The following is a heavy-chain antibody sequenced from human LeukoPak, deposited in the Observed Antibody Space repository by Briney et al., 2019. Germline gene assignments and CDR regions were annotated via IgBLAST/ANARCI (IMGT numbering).Heavy chain of an antibody. J-gene: IGHJ5*02. Sequence: PGGSLRLSCAASGFTFSNAWMSWVRQAPGKGPVWVSRINSDGSITSYADSVKGRFTISRDNAKNTLYLQMNSLRAEDTAVYYCARDRYNSGNWFDPWGQGTLVTVSS. D-gene: IGHD6-19*01. CDR2: INSDGSIT. CDR1: GFTFSNAW. CDR3: ARDRYNSGNWFDP. V-gene: IGHV3-74*01.